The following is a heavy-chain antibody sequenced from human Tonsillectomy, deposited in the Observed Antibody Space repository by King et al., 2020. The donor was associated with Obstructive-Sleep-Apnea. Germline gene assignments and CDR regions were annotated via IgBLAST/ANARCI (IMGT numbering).Heavy chain of an antibody. CDR1: GFTFSSYA. V-gene: IGHV3-64D*09. D-gene: IGHD5-18*01. CDR2: ISSNGGST. J-gene: IGHJ4*02. Sequence: VQLVESGGGLVQPGGSLRLSCSASGFTFSSYAMHWVRQAPGKGLEYVSAISSNGGSTYYADSVKGRFTISRDNSKNTLYLQMSSLRAEDTAVYYCVKARGYSYGQPTDYWGQGTLVTVSS. CDR3: VKARGYSYGQPTDY.